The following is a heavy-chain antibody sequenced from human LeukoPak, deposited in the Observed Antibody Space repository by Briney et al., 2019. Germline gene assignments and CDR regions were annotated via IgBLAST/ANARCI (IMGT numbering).Heavy chain of an antibody. J-gene: IGHJ6*02. CDR3: AREFVVVAATSSYYGMDV. CDR1: GYTFTGYY. V-gene: IGHV1-2*02. Sequence: GASVKVSCKASGYTFTGYYMHWVRQAPGQGLEWMGWINPNSGGTNYAQKFQGRVTTTRDTSISTAYMELSRLRSDDTAVYYCAREFVVVAATSSYYGMDVWGQGTTVTVSS. D-gene: IGHD2-15*01. CDR2: INPNSGGT.